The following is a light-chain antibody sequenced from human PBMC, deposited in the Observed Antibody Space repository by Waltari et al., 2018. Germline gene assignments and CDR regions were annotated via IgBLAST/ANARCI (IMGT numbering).Light chain of an antibody. Sequence: SSELTQDPAVSVALVQTVRITCQGDRLRTAYANWYPQKQGQAPVLVIQGNNNRPSGIPDRFSGSSSENSASLTITGAQAEDEADYYCNSRDTSGDHWLFGGGTKVTVL. J-gene: IGLJ2*01. V-gene: IGLV3-19*01. CDR3: NSRDTSGDHWL. CDR2: GNN. CDR1: RLRTAY.